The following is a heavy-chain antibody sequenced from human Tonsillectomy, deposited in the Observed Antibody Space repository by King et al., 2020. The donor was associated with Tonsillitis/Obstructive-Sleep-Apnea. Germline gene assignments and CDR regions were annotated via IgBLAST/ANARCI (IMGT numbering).Heavy chain of an antibody. V-gene: IGHV6-1*01. D-gene: IGHD4-23*01. CDR3: ARDSGDYGGIYDAFDI. CDR1: GDSVSSNSAA. Sequence: VQLQQSGPGLVKPSQTLSLTCAISGDSVSSNSAAWNWIRQSPSRGLEWLGRAYYRSKWYNDYAVFVKSRITINPDTSKNPSSLQLNSGTPEDTAVYYCARDSGDYGGIYDAFDIWGQGTMVTVSS. J-gene: IGHJ3*02. CDR2: AYYRSKWYN.